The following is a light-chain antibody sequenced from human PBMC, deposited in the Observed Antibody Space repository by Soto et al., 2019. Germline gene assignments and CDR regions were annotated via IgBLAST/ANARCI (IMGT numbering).Light chain of an antibody. Sequence: QSALPQPPSASGSPGQSVTISCTGTSSDVGNYNYVSWYQQHPGKAPKLMIYEVSKRPSGVPDRFSGSKSGNTASLTVSGLQADDEADYYCSSYAGSSNDVFGTGTKLPVL. V-gene: IGLV2-8*01. CDR2: EVS. CDR3: SSYAGSSNDV. CDR1: SSDVGNYNY. J-gene: IGLJ1*01.